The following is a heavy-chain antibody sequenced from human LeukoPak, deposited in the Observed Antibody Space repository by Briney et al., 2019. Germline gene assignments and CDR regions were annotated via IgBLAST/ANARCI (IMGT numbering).Heavy chain of an antibody. CDR1: GFTFSSYW. CDR2: IKQDGSEK. D-gene: IGHD2-15*01. V-gene: IGHV3-7*03. J-gene: IGHJ6*03. CDR3: AKNGDRGAYCSDGSCYPYYYYYMDV. Sequence: GGSLRLSCAASGFTFSSYWMSWVRQAPGKGLEWVANIKQDGSEKYYVDSVKGRFTISRDNSKNTLYQQMNSLRAEDTAIYYCAKNGDRGAYCSDGSCYPYYYYYMDVWGKGTTVTISS.